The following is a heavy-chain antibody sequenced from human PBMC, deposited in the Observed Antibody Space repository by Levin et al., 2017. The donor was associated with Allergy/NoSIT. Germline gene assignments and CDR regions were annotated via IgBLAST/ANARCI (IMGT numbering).Heavy chain of an antibody. CDR1: GFTFTSSA. J-gene: IGHJ4*02. Sequence: ASVKVSCKASGFTFTSSAVQWVRQARGQRLEWIGWIVVGSGNTNYAQKFQERVTITRDMSTSTAYMELSSLRSEDTAVYYCAAETYGIYYYDSSGYFDWGQGTLVTVSS. V-gene: IGHV1-58*01. CDR3: AAETYGIYYYDSSGYFD. CDR2: IVVGSGNT. D-gene: IGHD3-22*01.